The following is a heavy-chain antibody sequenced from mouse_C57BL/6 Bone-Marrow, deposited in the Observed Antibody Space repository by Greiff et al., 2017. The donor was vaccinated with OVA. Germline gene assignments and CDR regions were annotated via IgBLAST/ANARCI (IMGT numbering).Heavy chain of an antibody. Sequence: VHVKQSGPELVKPGDSVKISCKASGYSFTGYFMNWVMQSHGKSLEWIGRINPYNGDTFYNQKFKGKATLTVDKSSSTAHMELRSLTSEDSAVYYCARYYGSGYFDYWGQGTTLTVSS. CDR2: INPYNGDT. CDR3: ARYYGSGYFDY. V-gene: IGHV1-20*01. D-gene: IGHD1-1*01. CDR1: GYSFTGYF. J-gene: IGHJ2*01.